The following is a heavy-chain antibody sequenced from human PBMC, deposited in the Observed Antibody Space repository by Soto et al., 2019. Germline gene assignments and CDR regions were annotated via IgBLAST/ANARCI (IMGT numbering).Heavy chain of an antibody. CDR1: GGSISSSSYY. V-gene: IGHV4-39*01. CDR3: ARRDGKISYGYSESYYYMDV. J-gene: IGHJ6*03. CDR2: IYYSGST. D-gene: IGHD5-18*01. Sequence: QLQLQESGPGLVKPSETLSLTCTVSGGSISSSSYYWGWIRQPPGKGLEWIGSIYYSGSTYYNPSLKSRVTISVDTSKNQFSAKLSSVTAADTAVYYCARRDGKISYGYSESYYYMDVWGKGTTVTVSS.